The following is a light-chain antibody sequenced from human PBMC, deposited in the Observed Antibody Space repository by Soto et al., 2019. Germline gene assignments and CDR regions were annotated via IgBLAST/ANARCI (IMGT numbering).Light chain of an antibody. J-gene: IGLJ1*01. V-gene: IGLV1-40*01. Sequence: QSVLTQPPSVSGAPGQRVAISCTGSGSNIGAGSDVHWYQQLPGMAPKLLVYGNNNRPSGVPDRFSGSKSATSASLAITGXXXXXXXXYYCQSYDTSLRAWVFGTGTKVTVL. CDR3: QSYDTSLRAWV. CDR1: GSNIGAGSD. CDR2: GNN.